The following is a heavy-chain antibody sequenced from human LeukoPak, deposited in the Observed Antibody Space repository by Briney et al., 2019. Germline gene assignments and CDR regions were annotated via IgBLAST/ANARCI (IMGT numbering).Heavy chain of an antibody. CDR2: ISYDGSNK. J-gene: IGHJ4*02. Sequence: PGRSLRLSCAASGFTFSSYAMHWVRQAPGKGLEWVAVISYDGSNKCYADSVKGRFTISRDNSKNTLYLQMNSLRAEDTAVYYCARDVSNYYGSGSYYTSNYFDYWGQGTLVTVSS. D-gene: IGHD3-10*01. CDR3: ARDVSNYYGSGSYYTSNYFDY. V-gene: IGHV3-30*04. CDR1: GFTFSSYA.